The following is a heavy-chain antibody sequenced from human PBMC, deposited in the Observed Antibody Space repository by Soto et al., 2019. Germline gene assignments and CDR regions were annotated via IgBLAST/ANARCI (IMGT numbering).Heavy chain of an antibody. J-gene: IGHJ5*02. V-gene: IGHV3-33*01. CDR3: ARDECISTSCYGAGFDP. CDR2: IWYDGSNK. Sequence: QVQLVESGGGVVQPGRSLRLSCAASGFTFSSYGMHWVRQALGKGLEWVAVIWYDGSNKYYADSVKGRFTISRDNSKNTLYLQMNSLRAEDTAVYYCARDECISTSCYGAGFDPWGQGTLVTVSS. CDR1: GFTFSSYG. D-gene: IGHD2-2*01.